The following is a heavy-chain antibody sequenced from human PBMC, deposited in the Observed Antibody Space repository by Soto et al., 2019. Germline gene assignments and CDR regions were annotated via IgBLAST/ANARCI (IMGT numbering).Heavy chain of an antibody. CDR2: IWYDGSNK. CDR3: ARDMGIAAAGTGFDY. Sequence: GGSLRLSCAASGFTFSSYGMHWVRQAPGKGLEWVAVIWYDGSNKYYADSVKGLFTISRDNSKNTLYLQMNSLRAEDTSVYYCARDMGIAAAGTGFDYWGQGTLVTVSS. CDR1: GFTFSSYG. D-gene: IGHD6-13*01. J-gene: IGHJ4*02. V-gene: IGHV3-33*01.